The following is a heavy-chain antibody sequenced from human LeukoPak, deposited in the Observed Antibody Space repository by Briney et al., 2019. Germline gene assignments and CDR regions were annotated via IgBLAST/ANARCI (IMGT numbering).Heavy chain of an antibody. D-gene: IGHD2-15*01. CDR1: GGSISSYY. Sequence: SSETLSLTCTVSGGSISSYYWSWIRQPPGKGLEWIGYIYDSGSTNYNPSLKSRVIISVDTSKHQFSLKLSSVTAADTAVYYCARVQEVGAATIGRYYYYMDVWGKGITVTVSS. V-gene: IGHV4-59*01. J-gene: IGHJ6*03. CDR3: ARVQEVGAATIGRYYYYMDV. CDR2: IYDSGST.